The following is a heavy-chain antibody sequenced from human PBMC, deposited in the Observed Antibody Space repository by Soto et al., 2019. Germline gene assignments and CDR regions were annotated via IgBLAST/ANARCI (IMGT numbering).Heavy chain of an antibody. J-gene: IGHJ4*02. CDR1: GFTFSNAW. Sequence: GGSLRLSCAASGFTFSNAWMSWVRQAPGKGLEWVGRIKSKTDGGTTDYAAPVKGRFTISRDDSKNTLYLQMNSLKTEDTAVYYCTTQSPQDYYDIKDSDYWCQGTLVTVSS. CDR2: IKSKTDGGTT. D-gene: IGHD3-22*01. CDR3: TTQSPQDYYDIKDSDY. V-gene: IGHV3-15*01.